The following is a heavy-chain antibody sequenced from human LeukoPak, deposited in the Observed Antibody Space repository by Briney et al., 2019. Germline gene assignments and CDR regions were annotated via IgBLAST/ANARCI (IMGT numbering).Heavy chain of an antibody. J-gene: IGHJ5*02. V-gene: IGHV3-11*04. D-gene: IGHD4-17*01. CDR3: ARDPRLRLKRSGWFDP. CDR1: GFVFSDYY. Sequence: GGSLRLSCAASGFVFSDYYMSWIRQAPGKGLEWVSYISSSGSPIYYAESVKGRFTISRDNAKNSLYLRMNSLRTEDTAVYYCARDPRLRLKRSGWFDPWGQGTLVTVSS. CDR2: ISSSGSPI.